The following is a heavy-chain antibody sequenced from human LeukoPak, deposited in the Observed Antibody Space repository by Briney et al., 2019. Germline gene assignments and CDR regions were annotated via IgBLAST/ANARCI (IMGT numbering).Heavy chain of an antibody. CDR2: ISSSGSTI. Sequence: PGGSLRLSCAASGFTFSDYYMSWIRQAPGKGLEWVSYISSSGSTIYYADSVKGRFTISRDNAKNSLYLQMNSLRAEDMALYYCAKGYCSSTSCSAFDYWGQGTLVTVSS. D-gene: IGHD2-2*01. J-gene: IGHJ4*02. CDR3: AKGYCSSTSCSAFDY. V-gene: IGHV3-11*01. CDR1: GFTFSDYY.